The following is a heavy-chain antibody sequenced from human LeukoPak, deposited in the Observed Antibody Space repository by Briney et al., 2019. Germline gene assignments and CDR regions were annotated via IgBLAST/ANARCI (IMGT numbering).Heavy chain of an antibody. Sequence: PSETLSLTCAVYGGSFSGYYWSWIRQPPGKGLEWIGEINHSGSTNYNPSLKSRVTISVDTSKNQFSLKLSSVTAADTAVYYCARANNQSYSSGWYSFDYWGQGTLVTVSS. J-gene: IGHJ4*02. V-gene: IGHV4-34*01. CDR2: INHSGST. D-gene: IGHD6-19*01. CDR1: GGSFSGYY. CDR3: ARANNQSYSSGWYSFDY.